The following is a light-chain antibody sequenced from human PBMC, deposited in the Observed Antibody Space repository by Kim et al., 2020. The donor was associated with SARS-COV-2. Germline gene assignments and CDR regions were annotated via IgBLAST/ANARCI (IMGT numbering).Light chain of an antibody. J-gene: IGLJ1*01. CDR3: STHTRANTLV. V-gene: IGLV2-14*03. CDR1: SNDIGYYDY. CDR2: EVN. Sequence: QSALTQPASVSGSPGQSITIPCTGTSNDIGYYDYVSWYQQYPGSAPTLILYEVNKRPSGISNRFSGSKSGNTASLTISRLQAADEARYYCSTHTRANTLVFGTGTKVTVL.